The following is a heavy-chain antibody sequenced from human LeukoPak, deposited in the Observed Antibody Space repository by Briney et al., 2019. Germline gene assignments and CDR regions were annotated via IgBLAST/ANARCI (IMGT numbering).Heavy chain of an antibody. CDR3: ARSLTEWLPSDY. CDR1: GFTFSNCW. J-gene: IGHJ4*02. Sequence: GGSLRLSCAASGFTFSNCWMHWVRQAPGKGLVWVSRINGDGSSTTYADFVKGRFTISRDNAKNTLSLQMNSLTAEDTAVYYCARSLTEWLPSDYWGQGTLVTVSS. CDR2: INGDGSST. D-gene: IGHD3-3*01. V-gene: IGHV3-74*01.